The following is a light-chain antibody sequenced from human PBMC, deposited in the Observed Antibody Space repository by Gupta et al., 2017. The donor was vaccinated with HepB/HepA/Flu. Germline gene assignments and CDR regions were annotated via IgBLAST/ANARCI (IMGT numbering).Light chain of an antibody. CDR3: AAWDDRLKGPV. J-gene: IGLJ2*01. Sequence: QPVLTQPPFASGTPRQRVTISCSGSSSNIGSNYVYWYQQLPGTAPKLLIYRNNQRPSGVPDRFSGSKSGTSASLAISGLRSEDEADYYCAAWDDRLKGPVFGGGTKLTVL. CDR2: RNN. V-gene: IGLV1-47*01. CDR1: SSNIGSNY.